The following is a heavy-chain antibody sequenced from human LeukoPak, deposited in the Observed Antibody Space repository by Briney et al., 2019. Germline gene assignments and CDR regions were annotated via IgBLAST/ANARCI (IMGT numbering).Heavy chain of an antibody. Sequence: PSETLSLTCTVSGGSISSSSYYWGWIRQPPGKGLEWIGSIYYSGSTYYNPSLKSRVTISVDTSKNQFSLKLSSVTAADTAVYYCARVYSSGWYRTDYWGQGTLVTVSS. J-gene: IGHJ4*02. D-gene: IGHD6-19*01. CDR2: IYYSGST. CDR3: ARVYSSGWYRTDY. CDR1: GGSISSSSYY. V-gene: IGHV4-39*07.